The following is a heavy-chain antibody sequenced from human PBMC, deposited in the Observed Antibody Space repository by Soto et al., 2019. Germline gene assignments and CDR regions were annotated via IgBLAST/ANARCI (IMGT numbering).Heavy chain of an antibody. D-gene: IGHD6-13*01. J-gene: IGHJ4*02. CDR3: AASDSSSWQHDY. Sequence: QVPLVQSWAELKNPWSSVRVSGKISGDSFSSYAISWVRQAPGEGLEWVGGVIPIFETANYAQKFQGRVTITAVESTTTAYMEVTRLRPEDTAIFYCAASDSSSWQHDYWGQGTLITVSS. CDR1: GDSFSSYA. CDR2: VIPIFETA. V-gene: IGHV1-69*01.